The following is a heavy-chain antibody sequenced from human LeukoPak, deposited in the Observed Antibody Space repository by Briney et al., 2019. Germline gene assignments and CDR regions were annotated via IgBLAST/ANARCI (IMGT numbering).Heavy chain of an antibody. CDR3: ARCSARPGYYYYYYMDV. V-gene: IGHV4-61*09. CDR1: GGSFSSGSFH. J-gene: IGHJ6*03. CDR2: IYSSGST. Sequence: SQTLSLTCTVSGGSFSSGSFHWSWIRQPAGKGLEWIGHIYSSGSTIYNPSLKSRVTISVDTSKNQFSLKLSSVTAADTAVYYCARCSARPGYYYYYYMDVWGKGTTVTVSS. D-gene: IGHD6-6*01.